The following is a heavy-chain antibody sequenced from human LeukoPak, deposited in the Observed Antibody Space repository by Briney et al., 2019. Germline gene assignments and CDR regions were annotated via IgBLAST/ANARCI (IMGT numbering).Heavy chain of an antibody. CDR3: ARGDTDY. D-gene: IGHD2-21*02. CDR1: GYTFTGYY. J-gene: IGHJ4*02. CDR2: ISPHSGGT. Sequence: GASVKVSCKASGYTFTGYYIYWVRQAPGQRLEWMGQISPHSGGTNYAQKFQGRVTMTRDTSISTAYMELSNLRSDDTAVYYCARGDTDYWGQGTLVTVSS. V-gene: IGHV1-2*06.